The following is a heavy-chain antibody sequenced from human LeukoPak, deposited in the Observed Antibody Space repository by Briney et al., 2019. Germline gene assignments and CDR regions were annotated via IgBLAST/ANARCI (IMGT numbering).Heavy chain of an antibody. CDR1: GFTFGDYV. CDR3: TRGSDTIFGVARDGFDS. J-gene: IGHJ4*02. Sequence: GGSLRLSCTASGFTFGDYVIDWFRQAPGKGLEWVGFIRSKAYGGTTEYAASVKGRFTISRDDSQSIAYLQMSSLKTEDTAVYYCTRGSDTIFGVARDGFDSWGQGTLVTVSS. CDR2: IRSKAYGGTT. V-gene: IGHV3-49*03. D-gene: IGHD3-3*01.